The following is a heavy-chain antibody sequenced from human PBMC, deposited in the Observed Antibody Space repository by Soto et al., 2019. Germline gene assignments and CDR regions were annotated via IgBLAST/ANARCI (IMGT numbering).Heavy chain of an antibody. D-gene: IGHD2-15*01. CDR2: IYYSGST. Sequence: PSETLSLTCNVSGGSISKYYWSWVRQPPGKGLEWIGYIYYSGSTNYNPSLKSRVTISIDTSKKQFSLKLSSVTAADTAVYYCAKDDCSGGSCYSRYYYYYMDVWGKGTTVTVSS. V-gene: IGHV4-59*12. CDR1: GGSISKYY. CDR3: AKDDCSGGSCYSRYYYYYMDV. J-gene: IGHJ6*03.